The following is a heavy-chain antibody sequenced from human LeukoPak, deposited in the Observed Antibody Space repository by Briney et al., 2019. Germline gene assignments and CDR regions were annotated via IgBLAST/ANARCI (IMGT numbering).Heavy chain of an antibody. CDR3: ARDFYDYVWGSYRYPDWFDP. CDR2: IYTSGST. J-gene: IGHJ5*02. CDR1: GGSISSCY. V-gene: IGHV4-4*07. Sequence: SETLSLTCTVSGGSISSCYWSWIRQPAGKGLEWIGRIYTSGSTNYNPSLKSRVTMSVDTSKNQFSLKLSSVTAADTAVYYCARDFYDYVWGSYRYPDWFDPWGQGTLVTVSS. D-gene: IGHD3-16*02.